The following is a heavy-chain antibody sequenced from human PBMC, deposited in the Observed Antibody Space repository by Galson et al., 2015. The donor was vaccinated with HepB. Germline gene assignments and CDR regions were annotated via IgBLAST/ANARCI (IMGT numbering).Heavy chain of an antibody. CDR3: ARVLSRRKCSGGSRRNKYNWFDP. Sequence: ETLSLTCTFSGGFISSYYCCLLRPPAGKRLAWIGLISTSGSTNYNPSLKSRVTMSVDTSKNQFYLKLSAVTAADTAVYYCARVLSRRKCSGGSRRNKYNWFDPWGQGTLVTVSS. CDR1: GGFISSYY. D-gene: IGHD2-15*01. CDR2: ISTSGST. J-gene: IGHJ5*02. V-gene: IGHV4-4*07.